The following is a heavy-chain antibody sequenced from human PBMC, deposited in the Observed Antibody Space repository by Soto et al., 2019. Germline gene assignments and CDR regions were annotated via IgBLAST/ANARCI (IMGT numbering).Heavy chain of an antibody. CDR1: GDTFSSYT. CDR2: VIPVLGVT. D-gene: IGHD2-21*02. J-gene: IGHJ6*02. CDR3: ARRRYCGADCYSQYYYGMDI. V-gene: IGHV1-69*02. Sequence: QVQLVQSGAELKKPGSSVKVSCRSGGDTFSSYTVSWVRQAPGQGLEWMGRVIPVLGVTNYARKFQGRVSITAEKSTSTAYWEVRSPTSEDSGVYYCARRRYCGADCYSQYYYGMDIWGQGTTVTVSS.